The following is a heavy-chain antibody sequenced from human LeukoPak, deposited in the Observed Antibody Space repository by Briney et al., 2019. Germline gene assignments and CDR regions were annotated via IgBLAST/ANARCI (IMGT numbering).Heavy chain of an antibody. J-gene: IGHJ3*02. Sequence: GESLQISCQCSGYSFTSYWIGWVRQMPGKGLEWMGIIYPGDSDTRYSPSFQGQVTISADKSISTAYLQWSSLKASDTAMYYCARHSAMAATGDAFDIWGQGTMVTVSS. CDR1: GYSFTSYW. D-gene: IGHD6-13*01. CDR2: IYPGDSDT. V-gene: IGHV5-51*01. CDR3: ARHSAMAATGDAFDI.